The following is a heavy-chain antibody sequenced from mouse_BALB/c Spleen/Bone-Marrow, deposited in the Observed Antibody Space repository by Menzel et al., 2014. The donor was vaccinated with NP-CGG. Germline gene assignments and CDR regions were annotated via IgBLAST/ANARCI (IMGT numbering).Heavy chain of an antibody. CDR1: GFTFSSYA. J-gene: IGHJ3*01. D-gene: IGHD1-1*01. CDR3: ARWYYGSGFAY. CDR2: ISSGGST. V-gene: IGHV5-6-5*01. Sequence: EVKLVESGGGLVKPGGSLKLSCAASGFTFSSYAMSWVRQTPGKRLEWVASISSGGSTYYPDSVKGRFTISRDNARNILYLQMSSLRSEDTAMYYCARWYYGSGFAYWGQGTLVTVSA.